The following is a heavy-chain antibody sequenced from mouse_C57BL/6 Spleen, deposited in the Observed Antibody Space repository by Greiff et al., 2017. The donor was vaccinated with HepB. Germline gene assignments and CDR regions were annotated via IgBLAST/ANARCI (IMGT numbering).Heavy chain of an antibody. CDR1: GFTFSDYG. Sequence: EVQGVESGGGLVKPGGSLKLSCAASGFTFSDYGMHWVRQAPEKGLEWVAYISSGSSTIYYADTVKGRFTISRDNAKNPLFLQMTSLRSEDTAMYYCASSQLGTWFAYWGQGTLVTVSA. V-gene: IGHV5-17*01. J-gene: IGHJ3*01. D-gene: IGHD4-1*02. CDR2: ISSGSSTI. CDR3: ASSQLGTWFAY.